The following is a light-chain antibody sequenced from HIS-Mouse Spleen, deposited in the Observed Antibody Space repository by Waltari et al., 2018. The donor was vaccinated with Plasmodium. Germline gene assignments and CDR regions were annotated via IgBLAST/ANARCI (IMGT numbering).Light chain of an antibody. CDR2: EDN. V-gene: IGLV3-10*01. Sequence: SHELTQPASVSASPGQTARNTCPGDAFPEQYAYWYQQKSGQAPALVIYEDNKRPSGIPERFSGSSSGTMATLTISGAQVEDEADYYCYSTDSSGNHRVFGGGTKLTVL. CDR1: AFPEQY. CDR3: YSTDSSGNHRV. J-gene: IGLJ3*02.